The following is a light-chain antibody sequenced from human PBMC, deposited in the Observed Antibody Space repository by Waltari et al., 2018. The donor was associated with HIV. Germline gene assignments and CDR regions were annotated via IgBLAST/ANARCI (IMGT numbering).Light chain of an antibody. CDR2: EDV. CDR3: QVWDRSYKEAV. Sequence: SYVLTQAPPVSVAPGQTATISCGHIGRNSVQWYRQKAGRAPLLVVAEDVYRTSGVPARCSGARSGESATLTISGVEAGDEADYYCQVWDRSYKEAVFGGGT. J-gene: IGLJ2*01. CDR1: HIGRNS. V-gene: IGLV3-21*02.